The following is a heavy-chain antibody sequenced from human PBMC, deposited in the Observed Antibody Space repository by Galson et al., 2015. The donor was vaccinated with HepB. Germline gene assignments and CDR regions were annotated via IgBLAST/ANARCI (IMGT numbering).Heavy chain of an antibody. CDR3: VRDQAAYGNGDYGNL. CDR1: GFSLSAYE. CDR2: LSFDGTSI. V-gene: IGHV3-48*03. Sequence: SLRLSCAASGFSLSAYEMNWVRQTPGKGLEWLAYLSFDGTSIYYADPVKGRFTISRDNAKNSLYLQMNSLRAEDTALYYCVRDQAAYGNGDYGNLWGQGTLVTVTS. J-gene: IGHJ5*02. D-gene: IGHD4-17*01.